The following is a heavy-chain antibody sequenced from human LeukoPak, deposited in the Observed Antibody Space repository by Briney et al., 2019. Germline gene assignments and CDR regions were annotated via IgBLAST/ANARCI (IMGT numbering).Heavy chain of an antibody. V-gene: IGHV3-23*01. Sequence: GGSLRLSCAASGFTFSSFAMSWVRQAPGKGLEWVSSVSDSDENTYYADSVKGRFTISRDNSKNTLFLQMDTLRAEDTAVYYCAKVGWELPYQGAFDIWGQGTMVTVSS. CDR3: AKVGWELPYQGAFDI. J-gene: IGHJ3*02. CDR2: VSDSDENT. D-gene: IGHD1-26*01. CDR1: GFTFSSFA.